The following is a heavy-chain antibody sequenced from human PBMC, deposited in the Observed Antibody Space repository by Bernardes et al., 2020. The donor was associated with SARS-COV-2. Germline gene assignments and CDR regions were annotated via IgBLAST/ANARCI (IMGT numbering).Heavy chain of an antibody. J-gene: IGHJ4*02. D-gene: IGHD6-13*01. CDR3: AKAAEGGHLAAANY. CDR2: ISGSGGSI. Sequence: GSLRLSCAASGFTFSSYAMNWVRQAPGKGLEWVSVISGSGGSIYHADSVKGRFTISRDNSKNTLYLQMNSLRAEDTAIYYCAKAAEGGHLAAANYWGQGTLVTVSS. V-gene: IGHV3-23*01. CDR1: GFTFSSYA.